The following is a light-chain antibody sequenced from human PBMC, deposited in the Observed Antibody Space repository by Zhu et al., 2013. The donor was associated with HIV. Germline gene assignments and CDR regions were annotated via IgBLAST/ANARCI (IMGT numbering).Light chain of an antibody. V-gene: IGKV1D-13*01. Sequence: AIQLTQSPSSLSASVGDRVTITCRASQGISSALAWYQQKPGTPPTLLIYDASSLESGVPSRFSGSGSGTDFTLTISSLQPEDFATYYCQHVNNNAAFGPGTKVDV. J-gene: IGKJ3*01. CDR1: QGISSA. CDR2: DAS. CDR3: QHVNNNAA.